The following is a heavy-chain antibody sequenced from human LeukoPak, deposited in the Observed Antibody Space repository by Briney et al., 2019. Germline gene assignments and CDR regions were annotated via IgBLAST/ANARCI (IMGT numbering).Heavy chain of an antibody. CDR3: ARGHCSSTSCQRGSY. CDR2: ISSSSSYI. Sequence: GGSLRLSCAASGFTFSSYSMNWVRQAPGKGLEWVSSISSSSSYIYYADSVKGRFTISRDNAKNSLYLQMNSLRAEDTAVYYCARGHCSSTSCQRGSYWGQGTLVTVSS. D-gene: IGHD2-2*01. J-gene: IGHJ4*02. V-gene: IGHV3-21*01. CDR1: GFTFSSYS.